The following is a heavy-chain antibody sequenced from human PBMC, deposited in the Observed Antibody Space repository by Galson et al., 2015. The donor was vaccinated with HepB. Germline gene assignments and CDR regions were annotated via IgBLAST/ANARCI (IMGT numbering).Heavy chain of an antibody. CDR3: ARDTASYGMDV. D-gene: IGHD5-18*01. V-gene: IGHV4-34*01. CDR2: INHGGST. J-gene: IGHJ6*02. CDR1: GGSFSGYY. Sequence: SETLSLTCAVYGGSFSGYYWSWIRQPPGKGLEWIGEINHGGSTNYNPSLKSRVTISVDTSKNQFSLKLSSVTAADTAVYYCARDTASYGMDVWGQGTTVTVSS.